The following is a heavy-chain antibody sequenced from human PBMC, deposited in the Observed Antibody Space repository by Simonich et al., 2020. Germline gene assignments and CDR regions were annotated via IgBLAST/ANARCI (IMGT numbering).Heavy chain of an antibody. CDR3: ARSHIAAAGTGYFQH. CDR2: INPNSGGT. J-gene: IGHJ1*01. V-gene: IGHV1-2*02. CDR1: GYTFTGYY. Sequence: QVQLVQSGAEVKKPGASVKVSCKASGYTFTGYYMHWVRQAPGQGFEGMGGINPNSGGTNDAQKFQGRVTITRETSISTAYMELSRLRSDDTAVYYCARSHIAAAGTGYFQHWGQGTLVTVSS. D-gene: IGHD6-13*01.